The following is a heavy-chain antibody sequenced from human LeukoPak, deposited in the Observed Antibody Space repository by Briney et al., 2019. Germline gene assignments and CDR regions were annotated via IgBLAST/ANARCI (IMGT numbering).Heavy chain of an antibody. D-gene: IGHD6-13*01. CDR1: GFTFSSYG. Sequence: GGSLRLSCAASGFTFSSYGMHWVRQAPGKGLEWVAFIRYDGSNKYYADSVKGRFTISRDNSKNTLYLQMNSLRAEDTAVYYCAKSGSRSSWYYFDYWGQGTLVTVSS. CDR2: IRYDGSNK. CDR3: AKSGSRSSWYYFDY. V-gene: IGHV3-30*02. J-gene: IGHJ4*02.